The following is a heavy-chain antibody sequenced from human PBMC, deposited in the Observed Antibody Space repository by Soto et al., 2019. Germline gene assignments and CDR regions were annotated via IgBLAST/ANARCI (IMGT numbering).Heavy chain of an antibody. CDR1: GGTFSSYA. J-gene: IGHJ6*02. CDR2: IIPIFGTA. D-gene: IGHD3-22*01. Sequence: SVKVSCKASGGTFSSYAISWVRQAPGQGLEWMGGIIPIFGTANYAQKFQGRVTITADESTSTAYMELSSLRSEDTAVYYCASWRLDYDSSGYYYLAAPLGMDVWGQGTTVTVSS. CDR3: ASWRLDYDSSGYYYLAAPLGMDV. V-gene: IGHV1-69*13.